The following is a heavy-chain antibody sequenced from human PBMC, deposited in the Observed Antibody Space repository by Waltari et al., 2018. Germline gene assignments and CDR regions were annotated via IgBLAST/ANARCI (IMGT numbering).Heavy chain of an antibody. CDR1: GGSSSGYS. Sequence: QVQLPQWGAGLLKPSETLSLTCAVYGGSSSGYSWSWIRQAPGKGLEWIGEINHSGSTKYNPSLESRLTISVDTSKNQFSLKLTSVTAADTAVYYCARERAGYCGGGSCSSPPGFWGQGTLVTVSS. V-gene: IGHV4-34*01. J-gene: IGHJ4*02. D-gene: IGHD2-15*01. CDR2: INHSGST. CDR3: ARERAGYCGGGSCSSPPGF.